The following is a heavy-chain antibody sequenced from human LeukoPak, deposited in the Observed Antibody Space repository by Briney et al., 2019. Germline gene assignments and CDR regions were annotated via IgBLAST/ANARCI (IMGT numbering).Heavy chain of an antibody. CDR1: GFTFGDYA. CDR3: ARGGRVSYYYYGMDV. Sequence: GGSLRLSCTASGFTFGDYAMSWFRQAPGKGLEWVSSISSSSSYIYYADSVKGRFTISRDNAKNSLYLQMNSLRAEDTAVYYCARGGRVSYYYYGMDVWGQGTTVTVSS. V-gene: IGHV3-21*01. D-gene: IGHD5-12*01. J-gene: IGHJ6*02. CDR2: ISSSSSYI.